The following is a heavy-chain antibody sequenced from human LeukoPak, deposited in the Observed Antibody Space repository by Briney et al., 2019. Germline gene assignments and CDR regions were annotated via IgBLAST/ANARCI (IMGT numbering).Heavy chain of an antibody. CDR3: ARAGIAAAGKYFQH. J-gene: IGHJ1*01. D-gene: IGHD6-13*01. CDR1: GFTFSSYW. V-gene: IGHV3-7*01. Sequence: GGSLRLSCAASGFTFSSYWMSWVRQAPGKGLEWVANIKQDGSEKYYVDSVKGRFTISRDNAKNSLYLQMNSLRAEDTAVYYCARAGIAAAGKYFQHWGQGTLVTVSS. CDR2: IKQDGSEK.